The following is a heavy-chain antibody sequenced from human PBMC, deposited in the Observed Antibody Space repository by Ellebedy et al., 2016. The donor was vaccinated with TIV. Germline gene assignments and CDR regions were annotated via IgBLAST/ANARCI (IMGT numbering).Heavy chain of an antibody. CDR2: IYSGGST. J-gene: IGHJ4*02. D-gene: IGHD6-19*01. CDR3: ARNRDSSGWYADS. V-gene: IGHV3-66*01. Sequence: PGGSLRLSCAASGFTVSSNYMSWVRQAPGKGLEWVSVIYSGGSTYYADSVKGRFTISRDNPKNTVYLQMNSMRAEDTAVYYCARNRDSSGWYADSWGQGTLVTVSS. CDR1: GFTVSSNY.